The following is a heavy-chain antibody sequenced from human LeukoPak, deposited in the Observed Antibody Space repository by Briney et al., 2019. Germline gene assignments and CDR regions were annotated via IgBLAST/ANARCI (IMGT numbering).Heavy chain of an antibody. V-gene: IGHV4-59*01. CDR2: TYYSGST. CDR1: AGSISSYY. Sequence: SETLSLTCTVSAGSISSYYCSWIRQPPGEGLEWLGYTYYSGSTNYNPSLKSRVTISVDTSKNQFSLKLSYVTAADAAVYYCAGARSYCSIGVCSDKNFDLWGRGTLVTVS. D-gene: IGHD2-8*01. CDR3: AGARSYCSIGVCSDKNFDL. J-gene: IGHJ2*01.